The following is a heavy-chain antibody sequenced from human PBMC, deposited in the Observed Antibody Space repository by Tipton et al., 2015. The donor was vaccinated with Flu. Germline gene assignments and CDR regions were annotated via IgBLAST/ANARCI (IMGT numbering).Heavy chain of an antibody. CDR1: GGSISSYY. D-gene: IGHD1-26*01. Sequence: TLSLTCTVSGGSISSYYWSWIRQPAGKGQEWIGRIYTSGSTNYNPSLKSRVTMSVDTSKNQFSLKLTSVSAADSAVYYCAKSGSYLEYLQHWGQGTLVTVSS. V-gene: IGHV4-4*07. CDR2: IYTSGST. J-gene: IGHJ1*01. CDR3: AKSGSYLEYLQH.